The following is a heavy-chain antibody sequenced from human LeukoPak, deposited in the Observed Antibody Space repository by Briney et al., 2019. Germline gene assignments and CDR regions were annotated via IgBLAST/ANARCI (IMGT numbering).Heavy chain of an antibody. CDR2: INHSGST. Sequence: SETLSLTCAVFGGSFSGYYWSWIRQPPGKGLEWIGEINHSGSTNYNPSLKSRVTISVDTSKNQFSLKLSSVTAADTDVYYCARVSQSLDTGTTAWDWFDPWGQGTLVTVSS. CDR3: ARVSQSLDTGTTAWDWFDP. V-gene: IGHV4-34*01. CDR1: GGSFSGYY. D-gene: IGHD1-7*01. J-gene: IGHJ5*02.